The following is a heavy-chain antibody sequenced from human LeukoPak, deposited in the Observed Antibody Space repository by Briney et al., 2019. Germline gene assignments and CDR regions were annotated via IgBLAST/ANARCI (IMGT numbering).Heavy chain of an antibody. CDR2: IYYSGGT. V-gene: IGHV4-59*01. Sequence: SETLSLTCTVSGGSISSYYWSWLRQPPGKGLEWIGYIYYSGGTNYNPSLKSRVTISVDTSKNQFSLKLSSVTAADTAVYYCARDPIFGSGFDYWGQGTLVTVSS. CDR3: ARDPIFGSGFDY. CDR1: GGSISSYY. D-gene: IGHD3-10*01. J-gene: IGHJ4*02.